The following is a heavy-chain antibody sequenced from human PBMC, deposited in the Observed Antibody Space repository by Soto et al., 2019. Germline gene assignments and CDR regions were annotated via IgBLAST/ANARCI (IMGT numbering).Heavy chain of an antibody. CDR2: IIPIFGTA. CDR1: GGTFSSYA. D-gene: IGHD3-22*01. Sequence: SVKVSCKASGGTFSSYAISWVRQAPGQGLEWMGGIIPIFGTANYAQKFQGRVTITADESTSTAYMELSSLRSEDTAVYYCARGGYYDSSGRTYYYGMDVWGQGTTVTVS. V-gene: IGHV1-69*13. J-gene: IGHJ6*02. CDR3: ARGGYYDSSGRTYYYGMDV.